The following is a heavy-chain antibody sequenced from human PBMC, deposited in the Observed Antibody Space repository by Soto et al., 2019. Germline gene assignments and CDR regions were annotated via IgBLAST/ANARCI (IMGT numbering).Heavy chain of an antibody. Sequence: QVQLVESGGGVVQPGRSLRLSCAASGFTFSSYAMHWVRQAPGKGLEWVAVISYDGSNKYYADSVKGRFTISRDNSKNTLYLKMNRLRAEDTAVYYCARDLPGDYDEDYWGQGTLVTVSS. CDR2: ISYDGSNK. D-gene: IGHD4-17*01. CDR3: ARDLPGDYDEDY. CDR1: GFTFSSYA. V-gene: IGHV3-30-3*01. J-gene: IGHJ4*02.